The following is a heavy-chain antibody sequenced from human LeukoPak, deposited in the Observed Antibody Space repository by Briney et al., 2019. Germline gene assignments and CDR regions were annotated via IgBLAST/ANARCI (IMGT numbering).Heavy chain of an antibody. CDR3: AREPLTGYYGFDY. CDR2: IFSGGTI. D-gene: IGHD3-9*01. CDR1: GFTVSSDY. V-gene: IGHV3-53*01. J-gene: IGHJ4*02. Sequence: GGSLRLSCAASGFTVSSDYMSWVRQAPGKGLEWVSVIFSGGTIYYADSVKGRFTISRDTFRNTLYLQMNSLRAEDTAVYYCAREPLTGYYGFDYWGQGTLVTVSS.